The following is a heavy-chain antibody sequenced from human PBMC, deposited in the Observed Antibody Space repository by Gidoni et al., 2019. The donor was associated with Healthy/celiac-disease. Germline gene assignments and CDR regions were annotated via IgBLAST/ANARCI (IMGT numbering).Heavy chain of an antibody. Sequence: QVQLQESGPGLVKPSENLSLTCAVSGYSTSSGYYWGWIRPPPGKGLEWIGSIYHSGSTYYNPSLKSRVTISVDTSKNQFSLKLSSVTAADTAVYYCARDPSYYDILTGSSTNWFDPWGQGTLVTVSS. CDR3: ARDPSYYDILTGSSTNWFDP. CDR2: IYHSGST. D-gene: IGHD3-9*01. V-gene: IGHV4-38-2*02. J-gene: IGHJ5*02. CDR1: GYSTSSGYY.